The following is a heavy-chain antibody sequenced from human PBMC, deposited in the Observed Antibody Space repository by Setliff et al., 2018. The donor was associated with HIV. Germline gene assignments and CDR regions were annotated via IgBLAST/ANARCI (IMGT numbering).Heavy chain of an antibody. V-gene: IGHV4-61*02. D-gene: IGHD3-10*01. Sequence: PSETLSLTCTVSHGSISNSVYYWSWIRQHPGKGLEWIGRIDTSESTNYNPSLKSRVTMSVDTSNHQFSLKLRSVTAADTAVYYCARSGFGYYYYYMDVWGKGTTVTVSS. CDR3: ARSGFGYYYYYMDV. CDR2: IDTSEST. CDR1: HGSISNSVYY. J-gene: IGHJ6*03.